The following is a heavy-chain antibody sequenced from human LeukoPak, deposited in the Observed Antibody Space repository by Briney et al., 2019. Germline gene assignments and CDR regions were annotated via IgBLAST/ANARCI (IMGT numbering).Heavy chain of an antibody. Sequence: ASVSVSCKASGYTFTGYYMHWVRQAPGQGLEWMGWINPNSGGTNYAQKFQGRVTMTRDTSISTAYMELSRLRSDDTAVCYCARDNSSSWLPDWGQGTLVTVSS. D-gene: IGHD6-13*01. J-gene: IGHJ4*02. CDR3: ARDNSSSWLPD. V-gene: IGHV1-2*02. CDR2: INPNSGGT. CDR1: GYTFTGYY.